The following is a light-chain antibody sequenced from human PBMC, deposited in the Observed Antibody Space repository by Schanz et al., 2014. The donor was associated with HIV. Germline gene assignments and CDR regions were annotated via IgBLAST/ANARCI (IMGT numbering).Light chain of an antibody. V-gene: IGLV2-8*01. Sequence: QSALAQPASVSGSPGQSVTISCTGTTSDVGIYNYVSWYQQHPGKAPKLMIYDVISRPSGVSNRFSGSKSGNTASLTVSGLLAEDEGDYYCSSFAGNNKLLFGGGTKVTVL. CDR2: DVI. J-gene: IGLJ2*01. CDR3: SSFAGNNKLL. CDR1: TSDVGIYNY.